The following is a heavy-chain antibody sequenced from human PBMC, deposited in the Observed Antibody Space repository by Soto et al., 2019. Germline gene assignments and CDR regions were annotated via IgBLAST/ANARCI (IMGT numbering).Heavy chain of an antibody. Sequence: QVQLVQSGAEVKKPGASVKVSCKASGYTSTHYYMHWVRQAPGQGLEWMGIINPNGGSTTYAQMFRAGFTMTRDASTSTVYMELSSLRSEDSAVYYCATSVNSAMAFDYWGQGTLVTVSS. CDR3: ATSVNSAMAFDY. CDR1: GYTSTHYY. D-gene: IGHD5-18*01. CDR2: INPNGGST. V-gene: IGHV1-46*01. J-gene: IGHJ4*02.